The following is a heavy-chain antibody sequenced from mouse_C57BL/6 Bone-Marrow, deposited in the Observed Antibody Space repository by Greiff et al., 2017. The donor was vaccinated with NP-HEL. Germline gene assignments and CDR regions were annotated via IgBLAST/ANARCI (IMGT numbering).Heavy chain of an antibody. V-gene: IGHV1-72*01. D-gene: IGHD1-1*01. J-gene: IGHJ2*01. CDR3: GRYYYGSGYFDY. Sequence: QVQLQQPGAELVKPGASVKLSCKASGYTFTNYWMHWVKQRPGRGLEWIGRIDPNSGGTKYNEKFKSKATLTVDKPASPAYMQLSSLTSEDSADYYGGRYYYGSGYFDYWGQGTTLTVSA. CDR2: IDPNSGGT. CDR1: GYTFTNYW.